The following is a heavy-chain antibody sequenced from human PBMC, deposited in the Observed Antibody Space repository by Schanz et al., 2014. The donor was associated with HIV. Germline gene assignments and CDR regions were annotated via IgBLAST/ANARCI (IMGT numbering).Heavy chain of an antibody. CDR3: ARSYYYDGSPLPLDS. CDR1: GGSFSAYY. D-gene: IGHD3-22*01. CDR2: INHSGNT. J-gene: IGHJ4*02. V-gene: IGHV4-34*01. Sequence: QVQLQQWGAGLVKSSETLSLTCVVYGGSFSAYYWSWIRQPPGKGLEWIGKINHSGNTNYNPSLKSRVTISVDTSKTQFSLKRTSVTAADTAVYYCARSYYYDGSPLPLDSWGQGTLVTVSS.